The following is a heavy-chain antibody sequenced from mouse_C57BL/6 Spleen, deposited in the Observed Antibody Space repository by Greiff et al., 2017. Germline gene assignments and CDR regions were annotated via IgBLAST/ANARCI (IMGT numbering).Heavy chain of an antibody. J-gene: IGHJ4*01. CDR2: IDPSDSET. D-gene: IGHD2-4*01. CDR1: GYTFTSYW. CDR3: ARGTYDYDGDYAMDY. V-gene: IGHV1-52*01. Sequence: VQLQQPGAELVRPGSSVKLSCKASGYTFTSYWMHWVKQRPIQGLEWIGNIDPSDSETHYNQKFKDKATLTVDKSSSTAYMQLSSLTSEDSAVYYCARGTYDYDGDYAMDYWGQGTSVTVSA.